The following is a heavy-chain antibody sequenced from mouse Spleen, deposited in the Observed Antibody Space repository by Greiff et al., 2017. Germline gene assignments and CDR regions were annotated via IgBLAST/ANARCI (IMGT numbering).Heavy chain of an antibody. D-gene: IGHD2-4*01. J-gene: IGHJ3*01. CDR1: GYTFTSYT. V-gene: IGHV1-4*01. Sequence: VKVVESGAELARPGASVKMSCKASGYTFTSYTMHWVKQRPGQGLEWIGYINPSSGYTKYNQKFKDKATLTADKSSSTAYMQLSSLTSEDSAVYYCARRGDYDYDGGTWFAYWGQGTLVTVSA. CDR2: INPSSGYT. CDR3: ARRGDYDYDGGTWFAY.